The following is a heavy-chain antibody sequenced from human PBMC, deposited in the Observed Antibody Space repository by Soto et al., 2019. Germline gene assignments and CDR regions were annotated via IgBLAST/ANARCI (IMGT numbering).Heavy chain of an antibody. CDR1: GFTFSSYA. V-gene: IGHV3-23*01. Sequence: GGSLRLSCAASGFTFSSYAMSWVRQAPGKGLEWVSAISGSGGSTYYADSVKGRFTISRDNSKNTLYLQMNSLRAEDTAVYYCAKDGGFGGRITIFGVVTRTANLDAFDIWGQGTMVTVSS. J-gene: IGHJ3*02. D-gene: IGHD3-3*01. CDR2: ISGSGGST. CDR3: AKDGGFGGRITIFGVVTRTANLDAFDI.